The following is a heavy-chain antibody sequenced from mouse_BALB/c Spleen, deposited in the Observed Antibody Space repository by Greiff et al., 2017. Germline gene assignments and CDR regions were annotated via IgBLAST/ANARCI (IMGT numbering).Heavy chain of an antibody. V-gene: IGHV7-1*02. D-gene: IGHD1-1*01. CDR3: ARGDISTVVADCYFDV. CDR1: GFTFSDFY. Sequence: EVKVVESGGGLVQPGGSLRLSCATSGFTFSDFYMEWVRQPPGKRLEWIAASRNKANEYTTEYSASGKGRFIVSRDTSQSILYLQMNALRAEDTAIYYYARGDISTVVADCYFDVWGAGTTVTVSS. CDR2: SRNKANEYTT. J-gene: IGHJ1*01.